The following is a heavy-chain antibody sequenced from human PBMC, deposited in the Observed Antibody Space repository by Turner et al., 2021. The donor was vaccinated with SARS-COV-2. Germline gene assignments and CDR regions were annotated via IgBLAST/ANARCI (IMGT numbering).Heavy chain of an antibody. D-gene: IGHD6-19*01. Sequence: QVQLVESGGGVVQPGRSLRLSCAASGFTFSSYAMHWVRQAPGKGLEWVAVISYDGSNKYYADSVKGRFTISRDNSKNTLYLQMNSLRPEDTAVYHCVREGQRLVFDYWGQGTLVTVSS. J-gene: IGHJ4*02. CDR2: ISYDGSNK. CDR3: VREGQRLVFDY. V-gene: IGHV3-30-3*01. CDR1: GFTFSSYA.